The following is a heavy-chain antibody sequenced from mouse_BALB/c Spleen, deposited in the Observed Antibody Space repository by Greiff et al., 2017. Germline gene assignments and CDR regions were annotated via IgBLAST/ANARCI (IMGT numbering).Heavy chain of an antibody. CDR2: IYPGSGST. D-gene: IGHD3-1*01. CDR3: TRSGGNYAMDY. CDR1: GYTFTSYW. V-gene: IGHV1S22*01. J-gene: IGHJ4*01. Sequence: LKQPGSELVRPGASVKLSCKASGYTFTSYWMHWVKQRPGQGLEWIGNIYPGSGSTNYDEKFKSKATLTVDTSSSTAYMQLSSLTSEDSAVYYCTRSGGNYAMDYWGQGTSVTVSS.